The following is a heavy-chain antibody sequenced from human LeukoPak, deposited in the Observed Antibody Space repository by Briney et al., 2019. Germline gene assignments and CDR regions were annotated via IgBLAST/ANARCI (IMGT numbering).Heavy chain of an antibody. CDR1: GGSISRSGYS. D-gene: IGHD3-22*01. J-gene: IGHJ5*02. CDR2: IYYTGST. V-gene: IGHV4-30-4*07. Sequence: PSETLSLTSAVSGGSISRSGYSWSWIRQPPGKGLDWIAYIYYTGSTYYNPSLKSRVTISLDTSKNQFSLKLTSVTAADTAVYYCARGGDSSGYEGRFDPWGQGTLVTVSS. CDR3: ARGGDSSGYEGRFDP.